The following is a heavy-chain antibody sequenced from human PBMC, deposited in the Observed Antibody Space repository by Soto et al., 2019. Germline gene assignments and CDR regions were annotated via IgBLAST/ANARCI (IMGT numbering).Heavy chain of an antibody. CDR1: GFSFRTTW. D-gene: IGHD3-10*01. Sequence: EVQLVESGGGLVKPGGSLRLSCAASGFSFRTTWMAWVRQAPGKGLEWVGRIKSKSAGETTDYADPVIYRFTISRNDSKATLYLRMDSLETGDASVYYCSTGGPFGGSDFAYWGQGTLVTVSS. CDR2: IKSKSAGETT. CDR3: STGGPFGGSDFAY. J-gene: IGHJ4*02. V-gene: IGHV3-15*05.